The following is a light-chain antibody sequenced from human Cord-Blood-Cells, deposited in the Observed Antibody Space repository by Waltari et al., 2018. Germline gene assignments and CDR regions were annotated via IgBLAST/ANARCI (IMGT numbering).Light chain of an antibody. CDR3: QQYYSTPRT. CDR1: QSVLYSSSNNNY. CDR2: WAS. J-gene: IGKJ1*01. V-gene: IGKV4-1*01. Sequence: DIVMTQSPDFLAVSLGERATLNCKSSQSVLYSSSNNNYLAWCQQKPGQPPKLLIYWASTRESGVPDRFSGSGSGTDFTLTISSLQAEDVAVYYCQQYYSTPRTFGQGTKVEIK.